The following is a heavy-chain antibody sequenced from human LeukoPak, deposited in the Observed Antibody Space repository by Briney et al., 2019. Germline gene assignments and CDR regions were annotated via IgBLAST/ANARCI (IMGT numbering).Heavy chain of an antibody. V-gene: IGHV4-4*02. CDR1: GGSITNTNY. Sequence: PSETLSLTCGASGGSITNTNYCSWVRQPPGKGLEWIGEVNLQGSTNYNPSLMGRVAISVDTAENHISLQLPSVTAADTAVYYCAREGGPYRPLDYSGQGTLVTVSS. CDR3: AREGGPYRPLDY. CDR2: VNLQGST. J-gene: IGHJ4*02.